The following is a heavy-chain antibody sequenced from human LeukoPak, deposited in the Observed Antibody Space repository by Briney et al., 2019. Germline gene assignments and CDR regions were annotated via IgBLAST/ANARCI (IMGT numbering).Heavy chain of an antibody. D-gene: IGHD3-3*01. Sequence: SETLSLTCTVSGGSISSGSYYWSWIRQPAGKGLEWIGRIYTSGSTNYNPSLKSRVTMSVDTSKNQFSLKLSSVTAADTAVYYCARGGIPLRFLGYHDYYYYYMDVWGKGTTVTVSS. V-gene: IGHV4-61*02. J-gene: IGHJ6*03. CDR2: IYTSGST. CDR3: ARGGIPLRFLGYHDYYYYYMDV. CDR1: GGSISSGSYY.